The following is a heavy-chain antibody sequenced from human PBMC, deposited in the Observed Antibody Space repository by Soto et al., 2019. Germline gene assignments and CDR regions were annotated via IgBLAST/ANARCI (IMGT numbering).Heavy chain of an antibody. V-gene: IGHV3-7*01. CDR1: GFTFSGYW. D-gene: IGHD2-21*02. J-gene: IGHJ4*02. Sequence: EVQLVESGGGLVQPGGSLRLSCAASGFTFSGYWMGWVRQAPGKGLEWVASIMKDGGVKKYVDSVKGRFTISRDNAKNSVFRQMNSLRAEDTAVYYCARDSDFYKADYWGQGTLVTVS. CDR2: IMKDGGVK. CDR3: ARDSDFYKADY.